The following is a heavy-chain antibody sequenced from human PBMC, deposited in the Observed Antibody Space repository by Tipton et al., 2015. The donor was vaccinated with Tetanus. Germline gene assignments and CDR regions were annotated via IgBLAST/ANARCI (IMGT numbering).Heavy chain of an antibody. Sequence: QVQLVQSGAEVKKPGSSVRVSCKTSGGTFNSYAISWVRQAPGQGLEWMGGIFPQFGTSNYAPEFQDRVTLTADTSTGTVFMDLRSLRSDDTAVYYCARGLPREPFYFDYWGQGKQVIVSS. CDR3: ARGLPREPFYFDY. CDR1: GGTFNSYA. V-gene: IGHV1-69*06. CDR2: IFPQFGTS. J-gene: IGHJ4*02. D-gene: IGHD1-26*01.